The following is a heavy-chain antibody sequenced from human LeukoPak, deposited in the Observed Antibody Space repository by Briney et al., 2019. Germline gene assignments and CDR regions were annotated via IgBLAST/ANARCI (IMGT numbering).Heavy chain of an antibody. D-gene: IGHD6-13*01. V-gene: IGHV1-2*02. CDR1: GYTFTGYY. CDR2: INPNSGGT. CDR3: AREHSSSWNQFDY. Sequence: ASVKVSCKASGYTFTGYYMHWVRQAPGQGLEWMGWINPNSGGTNYAQKFQGRVTMTRDTSISTAYMELSRLRSDDTAVYYCAREHSSSWNQFDYWGQGTLVTVSS. J-gene: IGHJ4*02.